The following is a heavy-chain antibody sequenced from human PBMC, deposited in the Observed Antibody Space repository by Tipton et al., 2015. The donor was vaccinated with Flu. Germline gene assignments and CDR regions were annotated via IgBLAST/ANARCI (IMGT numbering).Heavy chain of an antibody. Sequence: TLSLTCTVSSGSIRSTDYFCAWIRQPPGKRLELIGSIYPSGTPYYNPSLKSRVTISVDTSKSQFSLKLRSVTAADTAVYHCARLSYYDVDLKNFYFDYWGQGALVTVSS. J-gene: IGHJ4*02. D-gene: IGHD3-10*02. V-gene: IGHV4-39*01. CDR2: IYPSGTP. CDR1: SGSIRSTDYF. CDR3: ARLSYYDVDLKNFYFDY.